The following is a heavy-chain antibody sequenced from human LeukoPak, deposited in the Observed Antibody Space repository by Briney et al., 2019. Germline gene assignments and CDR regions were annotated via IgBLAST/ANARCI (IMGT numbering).Heavy chain of an antibody. D-gene: IGHD6-13*01. CDR1: GGSISSGDSY. J-gene: IGHJ4*02. CDR2: IYHSGIT. Sequence: TLSLTCTVSGGSISSGDSYWSWIRQHPEKGLEWIVYIYHSGITYYSPPLKSRLTILVDTSKNQFSLKLNSVTAADTAVYYCAGRHGSTAGFDYWGQGTLVTVPS. CDR3: AGRHGSTAGFDY. V-gene: IGHV4-31*03.